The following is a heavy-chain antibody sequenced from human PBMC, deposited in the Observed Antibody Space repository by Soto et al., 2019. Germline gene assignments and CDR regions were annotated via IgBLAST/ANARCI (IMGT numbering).Heavy chain of an antibody. V-gene: IGHV3-30*18. Sequence: GGSLRLSCAASGFTFSSYGMHWVRQAPGKGLEWVAVISYDGSNKYYADSVKGRFTISRDNSKNTLYLQMNSLRAEDTAVYYCAKRLGHYYGSGSDYRNRDNDNWGQGTLVTVSS. J-gene: IGHJ4*01. D-gene: IGHD3-10*01. CDR2: ISYDGSNK. CDR1: GFTFSSYG. CDR3: AKRLGHYYGSGSDYRNRDNDN.